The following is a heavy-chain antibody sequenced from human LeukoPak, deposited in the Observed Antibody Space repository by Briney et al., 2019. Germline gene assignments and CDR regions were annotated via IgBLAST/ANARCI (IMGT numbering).Heavy chain of an antibody. CDR1: GFTFSSYW. CDR2: INTDGSST. V-gene: IGHV3-74*01. Sequence: GGSLRLSCAASGFTFSSYWMHWVRQAPGKGLVWVSRINTDGSSTSYADSVKGRFTISRDNAKNTPYLQMNSLRAEDTAVYYCASRITIFGVVRVEYWGQGTLVTVSS. CDR3: ASRITIFGVVRVEY. D-gene: IGHD3-3*01. J-gene: IGHJ4*02.